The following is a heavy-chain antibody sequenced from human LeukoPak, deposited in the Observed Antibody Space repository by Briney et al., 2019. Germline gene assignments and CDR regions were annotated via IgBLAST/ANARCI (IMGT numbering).Heavy chain of an antibody. J-gene: IGHJ4*02. CDR3: ARHDAGKWLPYFDY. CDR1: GGSFSGYY. D-gene: IGHD6-19*01. CDR2: IYYSGST. V-gene: IGHV4-59*08. Sequence: SETLSLTCAVYGGSFSGYYWSWIRQPPGKGLEWVGSIYYSGSTNYNPSLKSRVTISVDTSKNQFSLKLSSVTAADTAVYYCARHDAGKWLPYFDYWGRGTLVTVSS.